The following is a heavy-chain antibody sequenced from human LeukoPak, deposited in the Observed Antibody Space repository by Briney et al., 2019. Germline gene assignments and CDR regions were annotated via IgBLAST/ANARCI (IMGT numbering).Heavy chain of an antibody. CDR1: GFTFSTYE. D-gene: IGHD2-21*02. V-gene: IGHV3-48*03. Sequence: GGSLRLSCAASGFTFSTYEMNWVRQAPGKGLEWVSYISGSGRTIYYADSVKGRFTISRDNAKNSLYLQMNSLRAEDTAAYYCSRDDQYCSWNWGQGTLVTVSS. CDR2: ISGSGRTI. J-gene: IGHJ4*02. CDR3: SRDDQYCSWN.